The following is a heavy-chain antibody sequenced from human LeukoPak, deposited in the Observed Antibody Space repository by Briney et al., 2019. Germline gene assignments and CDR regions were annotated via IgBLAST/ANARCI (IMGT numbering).Heavy chain of an antibody. J-gene: IGHJ4*02. Sequence: GGSLRLSCAASGFTLSRHPIFWVRQAPGKGLEWVAVISHDGGNKYYTDSVKGRFTISRDNSKNILYLQMNSLRADDTAVYYCAKVSESNYDILTGYYTPYYFDYWGQGILVTVSS. CDR3: AKVSESNYDILTGYYTPYYFDY. D-gene: IGHD3-9*01. CDR1: GFTLSRHP. V-gene: IGHV3-30*04. CDR2: ISHDGGNK.